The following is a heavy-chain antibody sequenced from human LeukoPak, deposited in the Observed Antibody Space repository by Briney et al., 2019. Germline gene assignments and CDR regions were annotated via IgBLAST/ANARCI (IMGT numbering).Heavy chain of an antibody. V-gene: IGHV3-15*01. CDR3: TYTTDFWRGYYRDY. CDR2: IKRKTDGGTT. D-gene: IGHD3-3*01. Sequence: GGSLRLSCAASGFTFSNARMSWVREAPGKGLEWVGRIKRKTDGGTTEYAAPVKGRFTISRDDSKNTLYLQINSLKTEDTAVYYCTYTTDFWRGYYRDYWGQGTLVTVSS. J-gene: IGHJ4*02. CDR1: GFTFSNAR.